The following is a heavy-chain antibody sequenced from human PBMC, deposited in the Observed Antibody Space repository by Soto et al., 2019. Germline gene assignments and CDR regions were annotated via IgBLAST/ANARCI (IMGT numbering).Heavy chain of an antibody. Sequence: LSLTCTVSGGSVSSGSYYWSWIRQPPGKGLEWIGYIYYSGSTNYNPSLKSRVTISVDTSKNQFSLKLSSVTAADTAVYYCARTPGYSYGYPYYHGMDVWRQRTTVTASS. CDR2: IYYSGST. D-gene: IGHD5-18*01. CDR3: ARTPGYSYGYPYYHGMDV. CDR1: GGSVSSGSYY. J-gene: IGHJ6*02. V-gene: IGHV4-61*01.